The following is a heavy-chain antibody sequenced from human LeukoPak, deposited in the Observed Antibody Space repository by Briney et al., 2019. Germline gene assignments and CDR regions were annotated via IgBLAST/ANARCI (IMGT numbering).Heavy chain of an antibody. CDR1: GGSISSGDYY. J-gene: IGHJ3*02. CDR3: ARAVVGPGAFDI. CDR2: IYYSGST. V-gene: IGHV4-30-4*08. Sequence: SETLSLTCTVSGGSISSGDYYWSWIRQPPGKGLEWIGYIYYSGSTYYNPSLKSRVTISVDTSKNQFSLKLSSVTAADTAVYYCARAVVGPGAFDIWGQGTMVTVSS. D-gene: IGHD2-2*01.